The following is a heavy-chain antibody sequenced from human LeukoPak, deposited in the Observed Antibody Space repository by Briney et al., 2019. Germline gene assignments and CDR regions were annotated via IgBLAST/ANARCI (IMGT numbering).Heavy chain of an antibody. V-gene: IGHV4-59*01. CDR2: IYYSGST. J-gene: IGHJ4*02. Sequence: SETLSLTCTVSGGSISSYYWSWIRQPPGKGLEWIGYIYYSGSTNYNPSLKSRVTISVDTSKNQFSLKLSSVTAADTAVYYCARGAGDYYGSGSLYYFDYWGQGTLVTVSS. D-gene: IGHD3-10*01. CDR3: ARGAGDYYGSGSLYYFDY. CDR1: GGSISSYY.